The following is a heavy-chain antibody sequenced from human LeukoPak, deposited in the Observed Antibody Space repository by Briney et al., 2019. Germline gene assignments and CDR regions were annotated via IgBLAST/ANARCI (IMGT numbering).Heavy chain of an antibody. CDR3: ARELWTNYGMDV. CDR1: GFTVSSNY. V-gene: IGHV3-66*02. Sequence: GGSLRLSCAASGFTVSSNYMSWVRQARGKGLGWVSVIYSGGSTYYADSVKGRFTISRDNSKNTLYLQMNRLRAEDTAVYYCARELWTNYGMDVWGQGTTVTVSS. D-gene: IGHD5-18*01. J-gene: IGHJ6*02. CDR2: IYSGGST.